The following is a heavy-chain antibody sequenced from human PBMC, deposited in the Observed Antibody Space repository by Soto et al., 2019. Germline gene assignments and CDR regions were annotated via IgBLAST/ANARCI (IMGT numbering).Heavy chain of an antibody. V-gene: IGHV5-51*01. D-gene: IGHD2-2*01. Sequence: GESLKISCKASGFTFSSYSLGWVRHMPGKGLQWMGNIFSSDSSAKYSPSFVGEVTISVDRSINTAYLQWSSLKASDTAIYYCGTWRGSSWFDYWGPGTLVTVSS. CDR3: GTWRGSSWFDY. J-gene: IGHJ4*02. CDR1: GFTFSSYS. CDR2: IFSSDSSA.